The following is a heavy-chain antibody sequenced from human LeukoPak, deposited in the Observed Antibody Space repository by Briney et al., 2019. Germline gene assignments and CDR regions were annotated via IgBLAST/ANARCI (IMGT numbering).Heavy chain of an antibody. CDR3: AKDIKYYDFWSGYLDY. CDR2: ISGSGGST. D-gene: IGHD3-3*01. CDR1: GFTFSSYA. V-gene: IGHV3-23*01. Sequence: GGSLRLSCAASGFTFSSYAMSWVRQAPGKGLEWVSAISGSGGSTYYADSVKGRFTISRDNSKNTLYLQMNSLRAEDTAVYYCAKDIKYYDFWSGYLDYWGQGTLVTVSS. J-gene: IGHJ4*02.